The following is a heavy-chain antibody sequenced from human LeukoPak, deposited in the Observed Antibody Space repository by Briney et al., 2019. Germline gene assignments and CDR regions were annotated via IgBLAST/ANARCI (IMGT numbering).Heavy chain of an antibody. CDR3: ARYYSGYDPSLAQNFDY. D-gene: IGHD5-12*01. J-gene: IGHJ4*02. Sequence: NPXSGGTNYAQKFQGRVTMTRDTSISTAYMELSRLRSDDTAVYYCARYYSGYDPSLAQNFDYWGQGTLVAVSS. V-gene: IGHV1-2*02. CDR2: NPXSGGT.